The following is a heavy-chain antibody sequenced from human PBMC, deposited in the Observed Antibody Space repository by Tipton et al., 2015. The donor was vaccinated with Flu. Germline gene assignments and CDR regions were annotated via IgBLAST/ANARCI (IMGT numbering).Heavy chain of an antibody. D-gene: IGHD3-9*01. CDR2: IHHSGDA. CDR3: AKTSYTNDWYLRGLDV. Sequence: TLSLTCAVSDYSISSGYYWGWIRQPPGKGLEWIGSIHHSGDAYYIPSLKSRVSLSVDTSKNQFSLKVTSVTAADTAVYYCAKTSYTNDWYLRGLDVWGQGTTVTVSS. V-gene: IGHV4-38-2*01. CDR1: DYSISSGYY. J-gene: IGHJ6*02.